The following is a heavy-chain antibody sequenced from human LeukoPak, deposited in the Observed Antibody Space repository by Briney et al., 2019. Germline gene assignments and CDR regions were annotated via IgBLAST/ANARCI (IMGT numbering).Heavy chain of an antibody. V-gene: IGHV6-1*01. Sequence: SQTLSLTCAISGDSVSSNSAAWNWIRQSPSRGLEWLGRTYYRSQGYNDYAVSVKSRITINPDTSKNQFSLQLNSVTPEDTAVYYCARAPAGYCTNGVCYYFDDYYYMDVWGKGTTVTVSS. D-gene: IGHD2-8*01. CDR3: ARAPAGYCTNGVCYYFDDYYYMDV. CDR2: TYYRSQGYN. J-gene: IGHJ6*03. CDR1: GDSVSSNSAA.